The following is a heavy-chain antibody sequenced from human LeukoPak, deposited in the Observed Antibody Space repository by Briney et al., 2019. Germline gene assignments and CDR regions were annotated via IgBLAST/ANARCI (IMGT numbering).Heavy chain of an antibody. V-gene: IGHV5-51*01. Sequence: GESLKISCKGSGYSFTSYWIGWVRQMPGKGLEWMGIIYPGDFDTRYSPSFRGQVTISVDKSISTAYLQWSSLKASDTAMYYCARAPSSISNPYYFDYWGQGTLVTVSS. CDR1: GYSFTSYW. D-gene: IGHD6-6*01. CDR3: ARAPSSISNPYYFDY. CDR2: IYPGDFDT. J-gene: IGHJ4*02.